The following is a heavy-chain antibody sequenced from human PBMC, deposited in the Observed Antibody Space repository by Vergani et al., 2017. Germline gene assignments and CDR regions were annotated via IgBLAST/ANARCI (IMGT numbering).Heavy chain of an antibody. Sequence: EVQLVESGGGLVQPGGSLRLSCAASGFTFSSYAMSWVRQAPGKGLEWVSAISGSGGSPYYADSVKGRFTISRDNSKNTLYLQMNSLRAEDTAVYYCAKDSGEQLFAPEYFQHWGQGTLVTVSS. CDR3: AKDSGEQLFAPEYFQH. D-gene: IGHD6-6*01. J-gene: IGHJ1*01. CDR2: ISGSGGSP. CDR1: GFTFSSYA. V-gene: IGHV3-23*04.